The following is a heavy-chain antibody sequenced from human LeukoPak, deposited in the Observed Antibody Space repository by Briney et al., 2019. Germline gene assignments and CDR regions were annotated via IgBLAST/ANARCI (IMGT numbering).Heavy chain of an antibody. D-gene: IGHD6-19*01. J-gene: IGHJ4*02. V-gene: IGHV3-64D*06. Sequence: GGSLRLSCAASGFTFSTYRMHWVRQAPGKGLEYVSAISSNGGSTYYADSVKGRFTISRDNSKNTLSLQMSSLRTEDTAVYYCVNQISGWVYWGQGTLVTVSS. CDR1: GFTFSTYR. CDR2: ISSNGGST. CDR3: VNQISGWVY.